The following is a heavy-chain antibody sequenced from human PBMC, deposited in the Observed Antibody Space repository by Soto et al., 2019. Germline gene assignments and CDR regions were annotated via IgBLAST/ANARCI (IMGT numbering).Heavy chain of an antibody. CDR1: GFTFDDYA. V-gene: IGHV3-9*01. Sequence: EVQLVESGGGLVQPGRSLRLSCAASGFTFDDYAMHWVRQAPGKGLEWVSGISWNSGSIGYVDSVKGRFTISRDNAKNSLYLQMNSLRAEDTALYYCAKDLGGHLSAGMDVWGQGTTVTVSS. CDR3: AKDLGGHLSAGMDV. CDR2: ISWNSGSI. D-gene: IGHD2-15*01. J-gene: IGHJ6*02.